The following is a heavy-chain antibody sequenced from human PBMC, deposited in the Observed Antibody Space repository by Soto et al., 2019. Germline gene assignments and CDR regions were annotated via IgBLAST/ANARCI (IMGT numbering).Heavy chain of an antibody. CDR2: IIPVLAIT. J-gene: IGHJ6*02. Sequence: QVQLVQSGAEVKKPGSSVNVSCKASGDTFSSYTISWVRQAPGQGLEWMGRIIPVLAITDYARRFQGRVTITEAKSTSTVYMELSSLRSEDTAMYYCGIARADSTYLYYGMDVLGQGTTVTVSS. V-gene: IGHV1-69*02. D-gene: IGHD6-19*01. CDR3: GIARADSTYLYYGMDV. CDR1: GDTFSSYT.